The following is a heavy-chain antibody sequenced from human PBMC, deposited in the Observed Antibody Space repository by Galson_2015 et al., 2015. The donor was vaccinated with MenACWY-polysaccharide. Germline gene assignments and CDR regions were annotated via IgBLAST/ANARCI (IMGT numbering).Heavy chain of an antibody. CDR1: GFTFDEYA. V-gene: IGHV3-9*01. CDR2: ISWNSDNI. J-gene: IGHJ3*02. CDR3: AREGLVEAFEN. Sequence: SLRLSCAASGFTFDEYAMHWVRQAPGKGLEWVSGISWNSDNIGYANSVRGRFTISRDYAKNSLDLEMNSLRVEDTAFYYCAREGLVEAFENWGQGTMVTVSS. D-gene: IGHD2-8*02.